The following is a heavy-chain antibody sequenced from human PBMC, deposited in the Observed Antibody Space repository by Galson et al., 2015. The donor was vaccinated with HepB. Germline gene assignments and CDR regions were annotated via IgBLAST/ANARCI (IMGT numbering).Heavy chain of an antibody. D-gene: IGHD3-16*01. CDR2: LIPIFGTP. CDR3: AKGTPKLRGLRLGESPPPYHLDF. CDR1: GGSFSMFG. J-gene: IGHJ4*02. Sequence: SVKVSCKASGGSFSMFGIHWVRQAPGQGLEWMGSLIPIFGTPTYAQKFKSRVSITADIATKTAYMEMGSLTFEDSALYFCAKGTPKLRGLRLGESPPPYHLDFWGQGTLVSVSS. V-gene: IGHV1-69*06.